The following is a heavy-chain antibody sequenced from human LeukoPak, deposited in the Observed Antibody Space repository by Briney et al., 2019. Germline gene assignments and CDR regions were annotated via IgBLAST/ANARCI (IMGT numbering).Heavy chain of an antibody. J-gene: IGHJ5*02. D-gene: IGHD3-22*01. CDR1: GGSFSSYH. Sequence: SETLSLTCAVYGGSFSSYHWSWIRQPPGKGLEWIGEISHSGSTNYNPTLKSRITISVDTSKQQFFLKLSSVTAADTAVYYCARLHYSDAWGQGTLVTVSS. CDR3: ARLHYSDA. CDR2: ISHSGST. V-gene: IGHV4-34*01.